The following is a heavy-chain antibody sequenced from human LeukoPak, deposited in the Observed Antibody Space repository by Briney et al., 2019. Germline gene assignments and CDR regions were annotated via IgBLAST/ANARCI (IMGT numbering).Heavy chain of an antibody. V-gene: IGHV3-21*01. CDR2: ITSGSSYI. CDR1: GFTFNSFS. Sequence: GGSLRLSCAASGFTFNSFSMNWVRQAPGKGLEWVSSITSGSSYIYYADSVQGRFTVSRDNVKNSLFLQMNSLRVEDTAVYYCERYHGYFRAMDVWGQGTAVTVSS. CDR3: ERYHGYFRAMDV. J-gene: IGHJ6*02. D-gene: IGHD4-17*01.